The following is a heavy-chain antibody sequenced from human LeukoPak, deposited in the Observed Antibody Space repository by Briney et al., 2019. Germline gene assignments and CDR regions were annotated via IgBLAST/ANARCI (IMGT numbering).Heavy chain of an antibody. Sequence: PGGSLRLSCAASGFTFSSYAMSWVRQAPGKGLEWVSAITESGGSTYYADSVKGRFTISRDNSKNTLYLQMNSLRAEDTAVYYCAKEGYRSSSSGAYFVYWGQGTLVTVSS. J-gene: IGHJ4*02. CDR3: AKEGYRSSSSGAYFVY. V-gene: IGHV3-23*01. CDR1: GFTFSSYA. D-gene: IGHD6-13*01. CDR2: ITESGGST.